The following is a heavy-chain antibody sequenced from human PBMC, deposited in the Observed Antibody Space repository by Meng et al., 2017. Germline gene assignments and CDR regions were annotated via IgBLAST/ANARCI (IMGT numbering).Heavy chain of an antibody. CDR1: GESFSGYY. J-gene: IGHJ4*02. V-gene: IGHV4-34*01. CDR3: ARGTRGYSYGNDY. CDR2: INHSGST. D-gene: IGHD5-18*01. Sequence: QGRRKEWGAGVFKPSETPSLACAVYGESFSGYYWSWIRQPPGKGLEWIGEINHSGSTNYNPSLKSRVTISVDTSKNQFSLKLSSVTAADTAVYYCARGTRGYSYGNDYWGQGTLVTVSS.